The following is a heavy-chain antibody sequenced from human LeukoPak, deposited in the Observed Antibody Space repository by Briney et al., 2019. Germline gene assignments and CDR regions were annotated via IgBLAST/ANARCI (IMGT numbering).Heavy chain of an antibody. V-gene: IGHV4-4*07. J-gene: IGHJ3*02. CDR3: ARGGKVGATMFAFDI. D-gene: IGHD1-26*01. Sequence: SETLSLTCIVSGDSISNYYWSWIRQSAGKGLEWIGRIYPTGNTNYNPSLKSRVTMSVDTSKNQFSLKLSSVTAADTAVYYCARGGKVGATMFAFDIWGQGTMVTVSS. CDR1: GDSISNYY. CDR2: IYPTGNT.